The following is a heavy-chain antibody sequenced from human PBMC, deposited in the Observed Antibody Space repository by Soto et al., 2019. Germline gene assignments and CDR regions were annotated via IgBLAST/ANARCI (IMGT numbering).Heavy chain of an antibody. CDR3: ARQKDYYDSSGYYYGFDS. J-gene: IGHJ4*02. CDR1: GYSFTSYW. Sequence: GESLKISCKGSGYSFTSYWIGWVRQMPGKGLEWMGIIYPGDSDTRYSPSFQGQVTISADKSISTAYLQWSSLKASDTAMYYCARQKDYYDSSGYYYGFDSWGQGTLVTVSS. D-gene: IGHD3-22*01. V-gene: IGHV5-51*01. CDR2: IYPGDSDT.